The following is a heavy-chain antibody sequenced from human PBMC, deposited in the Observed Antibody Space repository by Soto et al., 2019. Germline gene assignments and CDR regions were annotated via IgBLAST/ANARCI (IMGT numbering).Heavy chain of an antibody. CDR1: GFTFSSYS. D-gene: IGHD2-15*01. J-gene: IGHJ3*02. Sequence: PGGSLRLSCAASGFTFSSYSMNWVRQAPGKGLEWVSSISSSSSYIYYADSVKGRFTISRDNAKNSLYLQMNSLRAEDTAVYYCARDRSVVVVVAAEGGAFDIWGQGTTVTVSS. CDR2: ISSSSSYI. V-gene: IGHV3-21*01. CDR3: ARDRSVVVVVAAEGGAFDI.